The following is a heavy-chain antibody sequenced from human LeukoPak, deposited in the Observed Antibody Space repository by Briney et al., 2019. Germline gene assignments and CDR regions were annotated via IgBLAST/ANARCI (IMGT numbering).Heavy chain of an antibody. Sequence: SETLSLTCAASGVSFSGYYWSWIRQPPGKGLEWVGEISHSGSTNYNPYPMRRRTIFLGTSNNQFSLKLSSVTAADTAVYYCARESVAAGGFNWFDPWGQGTLVTVSS. D-gene: IGHD2-21*01. V-gene: IGHV4-34*01. J-gene: IGHJ5*02. CDR3: ARESVAAGGFNWFDP. CDR2: ISHSGST. CDR1: GVSFSGYY.